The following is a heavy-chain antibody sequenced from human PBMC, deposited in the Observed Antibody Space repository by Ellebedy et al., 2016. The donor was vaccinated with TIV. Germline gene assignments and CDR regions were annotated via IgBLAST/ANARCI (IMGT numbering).Heavy chain of an antibody. CDR2: ISAYNGNT. CDR3: ARAYYYDSSGYPPYFDL. V-gene: IGHV1-18*01. CDR1: GYTFTSYG. J-gene: IGHJ2*01. Sequence: ASVKVSCKASGYTFTSYGISWVRQAPGQGLAWMGWISAYNGNTNYAQKLQGRVTMTTDTSTSTAYMELRSLRSDDTAVYYCARAYYYDSSGYPPYFDLWGRGTLVTVSS. D-gene: IGHD3-22*01.